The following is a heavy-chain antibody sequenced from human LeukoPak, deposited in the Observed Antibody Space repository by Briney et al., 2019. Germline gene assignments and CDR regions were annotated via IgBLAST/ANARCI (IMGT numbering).Heavy chain of an antibody. J-gene: IGHJ5*02. V-gene: IGHV1-2*02. CDR1: GYTFTGYY. D-gene: IGHD1-26*01. CDR2: INPNSGGT. Sequence: PWASVKVSCKASGYTFTGYYMHWVRQAPGQGLEWMGWINPNSGGTNYAQKFQGRVTMTRDTSISTAYMELSRLRSDDTAVYYCARATLSGSYPNWFDPWGQGTLVTVSS. CDR3: ARATLSGSYPNWFDP.